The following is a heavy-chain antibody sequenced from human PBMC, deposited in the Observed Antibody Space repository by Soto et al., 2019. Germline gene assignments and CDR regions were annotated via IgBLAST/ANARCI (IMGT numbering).Heavy chain of an antibody. Sequence: ASVKVSCKASGYTFTGYYMHWVRQAPGQGLEWMGWINPNSGGTNYAQKFQGWVTMTRDTSISTAYMELSRLRSDDTAVYYCARDNAPGARAEWLLSNWFDPWGQGTLVTVSS. J-gene: IGHJ5*02. D-gene: IGHD3-3*01. V-gene: IGHV1-2*04. CDR2: INPNSGGT. CDR3: ARDNAPGARAEWLLSNWFDP. CDR1: GYTFTGYY.